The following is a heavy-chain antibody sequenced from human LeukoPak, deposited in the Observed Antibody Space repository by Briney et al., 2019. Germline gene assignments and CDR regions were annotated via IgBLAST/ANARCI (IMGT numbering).Heavy chain of an antibody. CDR2: INPSGGTT. CDR1: GYTFTSYY. Sequence: ASVKVSCKASGYTFTSYYMHWVRQAPGQGLEWMGIINPSGGTTNYAQKFQGRGTMTRDTSTSTDYLELTCLRSEDTAVYYCARDSGDWTVDYWGQGTLVTVSS. V-gene: IGHV1-46*01. J-gene: IGHJ4*02. CDR3: ARDSGDWTVDY. D-gene: IGHD2-21*02.